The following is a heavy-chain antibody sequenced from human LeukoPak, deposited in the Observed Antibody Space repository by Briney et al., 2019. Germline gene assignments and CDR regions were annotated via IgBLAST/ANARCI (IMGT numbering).Heavy chain of an antibody. Sequence: GGSLRLSCAASGFTFSDYYMSWIRQAPGRGLEGVAYISSSSSYTNYADSVKGRFTISRDNAKNSLYLQMNSLRAEDTAVYYCARDHYYGSRSQNWFDPWGEGTLVTVSS. D-gene: IGHD3-10*01. J-gene: IGHJ5*02. V-gene: IGHV3-11*06. CDR2: ISSSSSYT. CDR3: ARDHYYGSRSQNWFDP. CDR1: GFTFSDYY.